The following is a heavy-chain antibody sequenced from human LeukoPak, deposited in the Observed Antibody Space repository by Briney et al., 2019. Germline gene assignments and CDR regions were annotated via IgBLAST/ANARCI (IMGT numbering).Heavy chain of an antibody. CDR1: GGSISSGDYH. J-gene: IGHJ4*02. Sequence: PSETLSLTCTVSGGSISSGDYHWSWIRQPPGKGLEWIGYIYYSGSTYYNPSLKSRVTISVDTSKNQFSLKLSSVTAADTAVYYCARAVDYGDYFDYWGQGTLVTVSS. V-gene: IGHV4-30-4*01. CDR2: IYYSGST. CDR3: ARAVDYGDYFDY. D-gene: IGHD4-17*01.